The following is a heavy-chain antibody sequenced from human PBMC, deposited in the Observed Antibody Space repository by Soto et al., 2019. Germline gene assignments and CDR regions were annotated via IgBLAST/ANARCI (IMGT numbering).Heavy chain of an antibody. J-gene: IGHJ6*02. V-gene: IGHV3-33*01. CDR3: ARGSLYCSSTSCSYGMDV. CDR1: GFTFSDYG. Sequence: PEESLRLSCAASGFTFSDYGMHWVRQAPGEGLQWVAVIWFDGSNEHYADSVKGRFTISRDNSKNTLYLQMYSLRAGDTAVYYCARGSLYCSSTSCSYGMDVWGQGTTVTVSS. D-gene: IGHD2-15*01. CDR2: IWFDGSNE.